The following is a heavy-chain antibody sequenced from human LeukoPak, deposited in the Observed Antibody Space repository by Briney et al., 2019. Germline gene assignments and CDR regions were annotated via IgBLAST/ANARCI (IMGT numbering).Heavy chain of an antibody. J-gene: IGHJ4*02. D-gene: IGHD6-13*01. V-gene: IGHV3-23*01. Sequence: QPGGSLRLSCAASGFAFSSYAMSWVRQAPGEGLEWVSTNSGSGGSTDYSDSVTGRFTISRDNSKNTLYLQMNSLRADDTALYYCAKGGSFRAFDCWGQGTLVTVSS. CDR3: AKGGSFRAFDC. CDR2: NSGSGGST. CDR1: GFAFSSYA.